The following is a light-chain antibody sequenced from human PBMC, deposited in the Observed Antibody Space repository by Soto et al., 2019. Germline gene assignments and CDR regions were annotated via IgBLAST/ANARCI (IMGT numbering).Light chain of an antibody. CDR2: GAS. CDR3: QKYGSSTRFT. CDR1: QSVSSSY. J-gene: IGKJ3*01. V-gene: IGKV3-20*01. Sequence: EIVLTQSPGTLSLSRGERATLSCRASQSVSSSYLAWYQQKPGQALRLLIYGASSRATGIPDRFSGSGSGTDFTLTISRLELEDFAGYYCQKYGSSTRFTFGPGTKLDIK.